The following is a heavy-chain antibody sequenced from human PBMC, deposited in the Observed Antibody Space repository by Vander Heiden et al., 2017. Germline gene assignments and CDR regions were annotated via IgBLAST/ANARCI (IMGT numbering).Heavy chain of an antibody. Sequence: EVQLLESGGDLVQPGGSLRLSCVVSGFTFSDYAMNWVRQVPGKGLEWVSVIGADGINKHYVDSVKGRFTISRDNSKNTLYLQMNSLRVEDTAIYYCAKYIALSASRVFDSWGQGTLVTVSS. D-gene: IGHD6-13*01. V-gene: IGHV3-23*01. CDR2: IGADGINK. CDR1: GFTFSDYA. CDR3: AKYIALSASRVFDS. J-gene: IGHJ4*02.